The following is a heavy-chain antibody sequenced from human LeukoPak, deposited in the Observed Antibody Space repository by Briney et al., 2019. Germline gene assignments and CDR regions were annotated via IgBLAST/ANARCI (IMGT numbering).Heavy chain of an antibody. CDR1: SGSFSGYY. V-gene: IGHV4-34*01. CDR3: ARGVAVAGNDY. J-gene: IGHJ4*02. D-gene: IGHD6-19*01. Sequence: SETLSLTCSVYSGSFSGYYWSWIRQPPGKGLEWIGEINHSVGTNYNPSLKSRVTMSLDTSKNQFSLKLSSVTAADTAVYYCARGVAVAGNDYWGQGTLVTVSS. CDR2: INHSVGT.